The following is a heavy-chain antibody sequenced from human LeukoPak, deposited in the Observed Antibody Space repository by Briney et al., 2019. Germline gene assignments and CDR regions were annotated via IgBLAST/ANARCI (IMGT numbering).Heavy chain of an antibody. CDR3: ARSLTYYYGSGSPLFDY. CDR1: GYTFTSYY. D-gene: IGHD3-10*01. CDR2: INPSGGST. J-gene: IGHJ4*02. Sequence: ASVKVSCKASGYTFTSYYMHWVRQAPGQGLEWMGIINPSGGSTSYAQKFQGRVTMTRDTSISTAYMELSRLRSDDTAVYYCARSLTYYYGSGSPLFDYWGQGALVTVSS. V-gene: IGHV1-46*01.